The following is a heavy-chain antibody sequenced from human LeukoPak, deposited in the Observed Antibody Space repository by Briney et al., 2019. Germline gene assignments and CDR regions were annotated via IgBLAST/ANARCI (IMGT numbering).Heavy chain of an antibody. V-gene: IGHV1-2*02. Sequence: ASVKVSCKASGYTFTGYYMHWVRQAPGQGLEWMGWINPNSGGTNYAQKFQGRVTMTRDTSISTAYMELSRLRSDDTAVYYCATSHLLRYFGWHDASDIWGQGTMVTVSS. J-gene: IGHJ3*02. CDR1: GYTFTGYY. D-gene: IGHD3-9*01. CDR3: ATSHLLRYFGWHDASDI. CDR2: INPNSGGT.